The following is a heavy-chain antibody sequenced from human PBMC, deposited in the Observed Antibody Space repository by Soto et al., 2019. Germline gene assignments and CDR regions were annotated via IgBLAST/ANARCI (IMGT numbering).Heavy chain of an antibody. CDR1: GFTFSSYG. CDR3: ARDRDFWSGYLDY. V-gene: IGHV3-33*01. J-gene: IGHJ4*02. Sequence: PGGSLRLSCAASGFTFSSYGMHWVRQAPGKGLEWVAVIWYDGSNKYYADSVKGRFTISRDNSKNTLYLQMNSLRAEDTAVYYCARDRDFWSGYLDYWGQGTLVTVSS. D-gene: IGHD3-3*01. CDR2: IWYDGSNK.